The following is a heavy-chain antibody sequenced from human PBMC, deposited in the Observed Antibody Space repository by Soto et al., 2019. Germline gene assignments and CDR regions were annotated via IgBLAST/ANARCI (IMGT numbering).Heavy chain of an antibody. D-gene: IGHD3-9*01. Sequence: QVQLQESGPGLVKPSETLSLTCTVSGGSVSSGSYYWSWIRQPPGKGLEWIGYIYYSGSTNYNPSLESRVTISVDTSKNQSSLKLSSVTAADTAVYYWARISAAYFDALGFEYWGQGTLVTVSS. CDR1: GGSVSSGSYY. CDR3: ARISAAYFDALGFEY. CDR2: IYYSGST. V-gene: IGHV4-61*01. J-gene: IGHJ4*02.